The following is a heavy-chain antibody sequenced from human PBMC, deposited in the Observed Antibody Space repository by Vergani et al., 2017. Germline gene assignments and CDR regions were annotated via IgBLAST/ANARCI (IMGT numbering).Heavy chain of an antibody. CDR3: ARLYGRDSSGSKYFDY. CDR2: IHPADSDT. V-gene: IGHV5-51*01. J-gene: IGHJ4*02. Sequence: EVQLVQSGAEVKKPGESLKISCQISGYSFTNYWIGWVRQMPGKCLDWMGIIHPADSDTRYSPSFQGQVTISVDKSISTAYLQRSSLRASDSAMYYCARLYGRDSSGSKYFDYWGQGTLVTVSS. D-gene: IGHD3-22*01. CDR1: GYSFTNYW.